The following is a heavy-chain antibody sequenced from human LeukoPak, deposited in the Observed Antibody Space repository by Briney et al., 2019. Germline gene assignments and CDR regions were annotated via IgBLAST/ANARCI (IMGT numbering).Heavy chain of an antibody. Sequence: GGSLRLSCAVSGLPFSNHWMTWVRQAPGKGLERVANINQDGSEKYYVDSVKGRFTISRDNAKSSLYLQMNSLRVEDTAMYFCAREGYGDYHIWGQGTIVTVSS. J-gene: IGHJ3*02. D-gene: IGHD4-17*01. V-gene: IGHV3-7*01. CDR3: AREGYGDYHI. CDR2: INQDGSEK. CDR1: GLPFSNHW.